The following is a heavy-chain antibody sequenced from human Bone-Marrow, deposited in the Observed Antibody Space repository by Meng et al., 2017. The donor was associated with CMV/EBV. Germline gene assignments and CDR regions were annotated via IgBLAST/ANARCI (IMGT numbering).Heavy chain of an antibody. CDR1: GGSISSYY. CDR2: IYYSGST. D-gene: IGHD5-24*01. Sequence: SETLSLTCTVSGGSISSYYWSWIRQPPGKGLEWIGYIYYSGSTNYNPSLKSRVTISVDTSKNQFSLKLSSVTAADTAVYYCAREVRKRWLQLHYFDDWGHGTRVTGSS. J-gene: IGHJ4*01. CDR3: AREVRKRWLQLHYFDD. V-gene: IGHV4-59*01.